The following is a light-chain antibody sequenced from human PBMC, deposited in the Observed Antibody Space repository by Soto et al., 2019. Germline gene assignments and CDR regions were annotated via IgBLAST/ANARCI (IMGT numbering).Light chain of an antibody. CDR3: QQYNSWPLT. CDR2: GVS. J-gene: IGKJ4*01. CDR1: QSVSSSY. Sequence: EIVLTQSPGTLSLSPGDRATLSCRASQSVSSSYLAWYQQKPGQAPRLLIYGVSSRATGIPDRFSGSGSGTDFTLTISRLEPEDFAMYYCQQYNSWPLTFGGGTKVDIK. V-gene: IGKV3-20*01.